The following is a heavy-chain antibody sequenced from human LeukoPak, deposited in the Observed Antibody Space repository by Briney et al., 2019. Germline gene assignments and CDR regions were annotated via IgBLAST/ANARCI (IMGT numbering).Heavy chain of an antibody. CDR1: GFTFSAYW. D-gene: IGHD3-16*01. Sequence: GGSLRLSCASSGFTFSAYWMSWVRQSAGKGLEWVANINDVGSEKYYVDSVKGRFTISRDNPKNSLYLQMNSLRVEDAAVYYCAKGSRGDFWGQGTLVTVSS. J-gene: IGHJ4*02. V-gene: IGHV3-7*05. CDR3: AKGSRGDF. CDR2: INDVGSEK.